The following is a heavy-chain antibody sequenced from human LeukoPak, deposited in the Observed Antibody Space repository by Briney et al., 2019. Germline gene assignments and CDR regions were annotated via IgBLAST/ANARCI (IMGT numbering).Heavy chain of an antibody. J-gene: IGHJ4*02. V-gene: IGHV3-30*02. CDR1: GLTFSNYG. CDR3: AEDQQLEPFHY. CDR2: IQFDGGDI. D-gene: IGHD1-1*01. Sequence: GGSLRLSCVASGLTFSNYGTHWVRQAPGKGLEWVAFIQFDGGDIFYADSVKGRFTISRDNSKNTLFLQMNSLRTDDTAMYYCAEDQQLEPFHYWGRGTLVTVSS.